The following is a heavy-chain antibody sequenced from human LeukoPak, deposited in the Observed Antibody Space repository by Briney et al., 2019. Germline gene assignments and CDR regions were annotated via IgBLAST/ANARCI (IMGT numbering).Heavy chain of an antibody. J-gene: IGHJ4*02. D-gene: IGHD4-17*01. Sequence: GGSLRLSCAASGFTFSIYAMSWVRQAPGMGLEWVSSISASGGGTYYADSVRGRFSVSRDNSKSTVFLQISGLGAEDTAVYYCAKDLRERDGDYLLFDYWGQGTLVTVSS. CDR2: ISASGGGT. V-gene: IGHV3-23*01. CDR1: GFTFSIYA. CDR3: AKDLRERDGDYLLFDY.